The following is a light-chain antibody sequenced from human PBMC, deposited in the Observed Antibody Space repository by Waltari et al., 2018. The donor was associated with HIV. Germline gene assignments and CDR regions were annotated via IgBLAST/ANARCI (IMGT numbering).Light chain of an antibody. CDR1: RRDIGGYDY. CDR3: SSYTTTNTPV. CDR2: EVS. V-gene: IGLV2-14*01. J-gene: IGLJ2*01. Sequence: QCALTQPASVSGSPGQSITISCTGTRRDIGGYDYVSWYQLHPDKAPKLVIFEVSHRPSVISSRFSGSKSGNTASLTISGLQAEDEADYYCSSYTTTNTPVFGGGTKVTVI.